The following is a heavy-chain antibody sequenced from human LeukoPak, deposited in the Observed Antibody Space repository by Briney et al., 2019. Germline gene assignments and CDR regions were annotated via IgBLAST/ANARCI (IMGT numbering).Heavy chain of an antibody. CDR2: ISSSSSYT. V-gene: IGHV3-11*03. CDR1: GFTFSDYY. Sequence: GGSLRLSCAASGFTFSDYYMSWIRQAPGKGQEWVSYISSSSSYTNYADSVKGRFTISRDNAKNSLYLQMNSLRAEDTAVYYCVRTQRIEGNAFDLWGQGTMVTVSS. CDR3: VRTQRIEGNAFDL. D-gene: IGHD2/OR15-2a*01. J-gene: IGHJ3*01.